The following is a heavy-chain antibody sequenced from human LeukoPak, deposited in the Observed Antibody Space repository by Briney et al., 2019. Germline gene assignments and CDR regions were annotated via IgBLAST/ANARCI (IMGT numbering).Heavy chain of an antibody. CDR1: GGSIGSYY. CDR3: ARYYYDNSGSIYAFDI. V-gene: IGHV4-59*01. J-gene: IGHJ3*02. D-gene: IGHD3-22*01. Sequence: PSETLSLTCTVSGGSIGSYYWSWIRQPPGKGLEWIGYIYYSGSTNYNPSLKSRVTISVDTSKNQFSLKLSSVTSPDTAVYYCARYYYDNSGSIYAFDIWGQGTMVTVSS. CDR2: IYYSGST.